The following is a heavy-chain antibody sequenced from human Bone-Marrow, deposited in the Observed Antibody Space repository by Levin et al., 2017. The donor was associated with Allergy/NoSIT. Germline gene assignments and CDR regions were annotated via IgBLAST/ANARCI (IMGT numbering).Heavy chain of an antibody. CDR1: GFTFDDYA. Sequence: SGGSLRLSCTASGFTFDDYAMHWVRQAPGKGLEWVSGISWNSVNRAYADSVRGRFTISRDNAKNSLHLEMESLRTEDTAFYYCVKDVRLTMVRGAMESWGRGILVTVSS. CDR3: VKDVRLTMVRGAMES. J-gene: IGHJ5*02. CDR2: ISWNSVNR. D-gene: IGHD3-10*01. V-gene: IGHV3-9*01.